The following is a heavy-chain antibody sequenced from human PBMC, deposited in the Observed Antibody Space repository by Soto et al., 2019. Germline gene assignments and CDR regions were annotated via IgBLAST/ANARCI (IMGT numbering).Heavy chain of an antibody. D-gene: IGHD3-3*01. V-gene: IGHV4-30-4*01. Sequence: SETLSLTCTVSGGSISSGDYYWSWIRQPPGKGLEWIGYIYYSGSTYYNPSLKSRVTISVDTSKNQFSLKLSSVTAADTAVYYCARENTIFGVVNWFDPWGQGTLVTVSS. CDR2: IYYSGST. J-gene: IGHJ5*02. CDR3: ARENTIFGVVNWFDP. CDR1: GGSISSGDYY.